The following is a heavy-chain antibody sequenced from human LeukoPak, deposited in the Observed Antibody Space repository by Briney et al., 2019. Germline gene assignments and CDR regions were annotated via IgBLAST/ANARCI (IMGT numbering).Heavy chain of an antibody. D-gene: IGHD4-17*01. CDR2: ISSGSTI. V-gene: IGHV3-48*03. J-gene: IGHJ4*02. CDR1: GFTFSSYE. CDR3: ARDDFGDSIDY. Sequence: PGGSLRLSCAASGFTFSSYEMNWVRQAPGKGLEWVSYISSGSTIYYADSVKGRFTISRDNAKNSLYLQMNSLRVEDTAVYYCARDDFGDSIDYWGQGTLVTVSS.